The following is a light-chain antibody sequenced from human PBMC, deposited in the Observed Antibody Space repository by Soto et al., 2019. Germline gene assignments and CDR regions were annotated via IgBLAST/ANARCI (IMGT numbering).Light chain of an antibody. CDR3: QQHNDYPLT. J-gene: IGKJ4*01. V-gene: IGKV1-5*03. CDR2: KAS. Sequence: DIQMTQAPSALSASVGDRVTITCRASQSGNCWLAWYQQKPWKAPKPLIYKASTLESRVTSRFSGSGSGPEFTLTISSLQRDDFATYYCQQHNDYPLTFGGGTKVAIK. CDR1: QSGNCW.